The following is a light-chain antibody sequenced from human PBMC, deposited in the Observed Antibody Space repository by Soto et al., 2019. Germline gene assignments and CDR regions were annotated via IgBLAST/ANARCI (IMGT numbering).Light chain of an antibody. J-gene: IGKJ3*01. V-gene: IGKV1-33*01. CDR1: QDISYY. CDR3: QQCDTLFT. CDR2: DAF. Sequence: DIQMTHSPSSLYASVGHRVIITFKSNQDISYYLNWYQQKAGKASKLLIYDAFKLETGVPTRFSGSGSGTDFTFTIGSLQPEDVETYYCQQCDTLFTFGPGTKVDIK.